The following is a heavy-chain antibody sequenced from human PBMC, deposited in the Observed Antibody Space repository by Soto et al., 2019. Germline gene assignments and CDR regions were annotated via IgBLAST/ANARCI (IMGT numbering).Heavy chain of an antibody. CDR2: ISSSSSYI. V-gene: IGHV3-21*01. J-gene: IGHJ3*02. D-gene: IGHD6-19*01. CDR3: ARDRRIAVAAFDI. CDR1: GFTFSSYS. Sequence: PGGSLRLSCAASGFTFSSYSMNWVRRAPGKGLEWVSSISSSSSYIYYADSVKGRFTISRDNAKNSLYLQMNSLRAEDTAVYYCARDRRIAVAAFDIWGQGTMVTVSS.